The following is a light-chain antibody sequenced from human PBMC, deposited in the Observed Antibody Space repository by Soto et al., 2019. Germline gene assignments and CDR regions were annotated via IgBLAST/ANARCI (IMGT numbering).Light chain of an antibody. J-gene: IGLJ1*01. CDR2: DVS. CDR1: SSDVGAYNY. V-gene: IGLV2-11*01. CDR3: CSYAGSYTFV. Sequence: QSVLTQPASVSGSPGQSITISCTGTSSDVGAYNYVSWYQQHPDKAPKLMIYDVSERPSGVPDRFSGSKSGNTASLTISGLQAEDEADYYCCSYAGSYTFVFAPGTKLTVL.